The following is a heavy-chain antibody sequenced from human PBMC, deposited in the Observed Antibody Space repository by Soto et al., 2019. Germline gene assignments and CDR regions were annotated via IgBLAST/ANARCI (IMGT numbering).Heavy chain of an antibody. CDR2: ISRSSSHI. Sequence: EVQLVESGGGLVKPGGSLRLSCAASGFTFSSYSMNWVRQAPGKGLEWVSSISRSSSHIYYADSVKGRFTISRDNAKTLMYLQMNSLSAEETSVYYCARDLQMATIRGGDYWGQGTLVTVCS. CDR1: GFTFSSYS. J-gene: IGHJ4*02. D-gene: IGHD5-12*01. CDR3: ARDLQMATIRGGDY. V-gene: IGHV3-21*02.